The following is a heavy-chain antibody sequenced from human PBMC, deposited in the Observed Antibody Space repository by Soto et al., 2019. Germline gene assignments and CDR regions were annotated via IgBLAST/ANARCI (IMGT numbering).Heavy chain of an antibody. V-gene: IGHV3-7*05. CDR2: IKDDGSEK. CDR1: GFTFINFW. J-gene: IGHJ4*02. D-gene: IGHD2-15*01. CDR3: VRGGRNFDS. Sequence: PGGSLRLSCEASGFTFINFWMSWVRQAPGKGLEWVANIKDDGSEKYYVDSVRGRFTISRDNAKNSLCLQMDSLRADDTAVYYCVRGGRNFDSWGQGTLVTVSS.